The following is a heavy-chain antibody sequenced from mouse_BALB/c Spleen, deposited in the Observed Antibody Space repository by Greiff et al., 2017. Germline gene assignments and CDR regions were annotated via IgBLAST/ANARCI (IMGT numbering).Heavy chain of an antibody. V-gene: IGHV1-5*01. CDR3: TRWDGKGGFDYAMDY. CDR1: GYTFTSYW. J-gene: IGHJ4*01. D-gene: IGHD2-1*01. CDR2: IYPGNSDT. Sequence: EVQLQQSGTVLARPGASVKMSCKASGYTFTSYWMHWVKQRPGQGLEWIGAIYPGNSDTSYNQKFKGKAKLTAVTSTSTAYMELSSLTNEDSAVYYCTRWDGKGGFDYAMDYWGQGTSVTVSS.